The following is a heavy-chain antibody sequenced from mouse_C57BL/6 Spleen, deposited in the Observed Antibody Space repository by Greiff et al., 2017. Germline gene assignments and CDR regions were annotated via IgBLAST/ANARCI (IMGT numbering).Heavy chain of an antibody. CDR3: ARWGDGYLYYYAMDY. D-gene: IGHD2-3*01. Sequence: VHLVESGPGLVQPSQSLSITCTVSGFSLTSYGVHWVRQSPGKGLVWLGVIWSGGSTDYNAAFISRLSISKDNSKSQVFFKMNSLQADDTAIYYCARWGDGYLYYYAMDYWGQGTSVTVSS. V-gene: IGHV2-2*01. CDR1: GFSLTSYG. J-gene: IGHJ4*01. CDR2: IWSGGST.